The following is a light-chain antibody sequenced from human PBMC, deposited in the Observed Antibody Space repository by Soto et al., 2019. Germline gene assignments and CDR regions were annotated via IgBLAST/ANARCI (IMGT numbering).Light chain of an antibody. V-gene: IGKV3-20*01. Sequence: TQSPGTLSLSPGERATLSCRASQSVNNDYLAWYQQRPGLAPRLLIFGASGRATGIPDRFSGSGSGTDFTLTISRLEPEDFAIYYCQQYGTSPLTFGGGTKVEIK. CDR1: QSVNNDY. CDR3: QQYGTSPLT. CDR2: GAS. J-gene: IGKJ4*01.